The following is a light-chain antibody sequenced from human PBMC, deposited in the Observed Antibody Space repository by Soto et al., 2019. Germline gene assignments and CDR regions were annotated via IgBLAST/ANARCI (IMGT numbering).Light chain of an antibody. Sequence: QSVLTQPASVSGSPGQSITISCTGTSSDIGNYDYVSWYQQHPGRAPKLMISEVSNRPSGVSNRFSGSKSGNTASLTISALQTEDEADYYCFSYRSTSSDVFGTGTKLTVL. CDR2: EVS. J-gene: IGLJ1*01. CDR1: SSDIGNYDY. CDR3: FSYRSTSSDV. V-gene: IGLV2-14*01.